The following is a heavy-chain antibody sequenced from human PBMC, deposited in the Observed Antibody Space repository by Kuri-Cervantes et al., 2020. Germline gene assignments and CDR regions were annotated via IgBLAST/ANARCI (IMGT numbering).Heavy chain of an antibody. Sequence: ASVKVSCKASGYTFTSYYMHWVRQAPGQGLEWMGWINPNSGGTNYAQKFQGRVTMTRDTSISTAYMELSRLRSDDTAVYYCARDDYDYVWGSYHYGMDVWGQGTTVTVSS. CDR1: GYTFTSYY. CDR3: ARDDYDYVWGSYHYGMDV. V-gene: IGHV1-2*02. J-gene: IGHJ6*02. D-gene: IGHD3-16*01. CDR2: INPNSGGT.